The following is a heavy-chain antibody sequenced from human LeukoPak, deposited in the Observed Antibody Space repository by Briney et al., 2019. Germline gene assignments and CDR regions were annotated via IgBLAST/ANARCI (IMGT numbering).Heavy chain of an antibody. Sequence: GGSLRLSCAASGFTFSSYWMSWVRQAPGKGLEWVAKIKQDASEKYYVDSVKGRFTISRDNAKNSLYLQMNSLRAEDTAVYYCARVRDSSSWYRGYYYYMDVWGKGTTVTVSS. J-gene: IGHJ6*03. V-gene: IGHV3-7*01. CDR1: GFTFSSYW. CDR3: ARVRDSSSWYRGYYYYMDV. CDR2: IKQDASEK. D-gene: IGHD6-13*01.